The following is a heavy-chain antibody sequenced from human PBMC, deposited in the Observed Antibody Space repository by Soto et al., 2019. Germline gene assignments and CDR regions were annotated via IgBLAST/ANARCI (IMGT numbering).Heavy chain of an antibody. Sequence: GGSPRLSCAASGFTFSFYAMSWVRQAPGKGLEWVSGISGSGVSTYYTDSVKGRFTISRDNSKNTLYLQVNSLRAEDTAVYYCATGLELLDYWGQGALVTVSS. J-gene: IGHJ4*02. CDR3: ATGLELLDY. CDR2: ISGSGVST. V-gene: IGHV3-23*01. D-gene: IGHD1-7*01. CDR1: GFTFSFYA.